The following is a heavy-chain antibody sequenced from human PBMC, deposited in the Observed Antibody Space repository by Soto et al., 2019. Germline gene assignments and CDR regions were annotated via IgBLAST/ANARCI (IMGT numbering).Heavy chain of an antibody. V-gene: IGHV3-30*18. CDR2: ISYDGSNE. J-gene: IGHJ4*02. CDR1: GFIFNNYG. CDR3: AKDTYYRDSSGYYVFDY. Sequence: QVQLVESGGDVVQPGRSLRLSCEASGFIFNNYGMHWVRQAPGKGLEWVAHISYDGSNEHYVDSVKGRFTISRDNSKNTGYLQMNSLRAEDTAVYYCAKDTYYRDSSGYYVFDYWGQGTLVTVSS. D-gene: IGHD3-22*01.